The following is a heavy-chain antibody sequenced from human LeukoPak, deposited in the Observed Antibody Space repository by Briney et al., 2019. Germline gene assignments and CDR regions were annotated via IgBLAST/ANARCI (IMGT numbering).Heavy chain of an antibody. CDR2: ISAYNGNT. J-gene: IGHJ3*02. CDR3: ATDGRPGTAFPDDAFDI. D-gene: IGHD6-13*01. CDR1: GYTFTSYG. Sequence: GASVKVSCKASGYTFTSYGISWVRQAPGQGLEWMGWISAYNGNTNYAQKLQGRVTMTTDTSTSTAYMELRSLRSDDTAVYYCATDGRPGTAFPDDAFDIWGQGTMVTVSS. V-gene: IGHV1-18*01.